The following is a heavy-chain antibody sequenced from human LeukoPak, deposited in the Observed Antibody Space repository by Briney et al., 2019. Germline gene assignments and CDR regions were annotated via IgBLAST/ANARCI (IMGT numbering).Heavy chain of an antibody. CDR2: ISNNGGYT. CDR1: GFTFSSSA. D-gene: IGHD3-3*01. V-gene: IGHV3-23*01. CDR3: ARRSPLEWLSEQYYFDY. Sequence: GGSLRLSCAASGFTFSSSAMSWVRQAPGKGLEWVSAISNNGGYTYYADSVQGRFTISRDNSKSTLCLQMNSLRAEDTAVYYCARRSPLEWLSEQYYFDYWGQGTLVTVSS. J-gene: IGHJ4*02.